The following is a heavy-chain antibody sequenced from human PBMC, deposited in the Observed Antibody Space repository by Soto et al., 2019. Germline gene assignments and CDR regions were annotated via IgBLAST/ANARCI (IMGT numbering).Heavy chain of an antibody. CDR1: LFIFSDHH. V-gene: IGHV3-74*01. J-gene: IGHJ4*02. CDR2: INTDGSDT. CDR3: TRDRPGPQPYFEY. D-gene: IGHD6-6*01. Sequence: PVWSLRDSCSASLFIFSDHHMHLVLHSTFKLLVFFSLINTDGSDTSYADSVKGRFTISRDNAKNTLYLQMNSLRAEDTAVYYCTRDRPGPQPYFEYWGQGNMVTVSS.